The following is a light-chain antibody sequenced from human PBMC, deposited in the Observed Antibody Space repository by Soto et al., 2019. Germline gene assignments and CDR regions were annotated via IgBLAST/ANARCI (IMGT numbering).Light chain of an antibody. CDR2: AAS. J-gene: IGKJ4*01. V-gene: IGKV1-6*01. CDR3: QRYNNWPLT. Sequence: AIQVTQSPSSLSASVGDRVTITCRASQDIKNDLGWYQQTPGKSPKLLIYAASSLESGVPSRFSGSGSGTDFTLTIRSLQPEDSGTYYCQRYNNWPLTFGGGTKVESK. CDR1: QDIKND.